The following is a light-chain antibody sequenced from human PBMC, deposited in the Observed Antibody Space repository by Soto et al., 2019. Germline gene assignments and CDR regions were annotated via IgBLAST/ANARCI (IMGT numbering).Light chain of an antibody. CDR2: EVS. V-gene: IGLV2-23*02. J-gene: IGLJ2*01. CDR1: SSDVGSYNL. Sequence: QSVLTQPASVSGSPGQSITISCTGTSSDVGSYNLVSWYQQHPGKAPKLMIYEVSKRPSGVSNRFSGSKSGNTASLTISGLQAEDEADYYCCSYAGSSTWHVVFGGGTKVTVL. CDR3: CSYAGSSTWHVV.